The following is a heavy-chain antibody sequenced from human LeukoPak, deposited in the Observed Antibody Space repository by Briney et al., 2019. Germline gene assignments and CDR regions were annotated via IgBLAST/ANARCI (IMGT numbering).Heavy chain of an antibody. Sequence: ASVTVSCKASGYTFTGYYMHWVRQAPGQGLEWMGWINPNSGGTNYAQKFQGRVTMTRDTSISTAYMELSRLRSDDTAVYYCARVPGAIGWGVFDYWGQGTLVTVSS. CDR1: GYTFTGYY. D-gene: IGHD2-2*02. CDR3: ARVPGAIGWGVFDY. V-gene: IGHV1-2*02. CDR2: INPNSGGT. J-gene: IGHJ4*02.